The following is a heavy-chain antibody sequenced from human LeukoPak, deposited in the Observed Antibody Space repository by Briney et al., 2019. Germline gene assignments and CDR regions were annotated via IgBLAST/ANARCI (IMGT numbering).Heavy chain of an antibody. J-gene: IGHJ6*03. Sequence: SETLSLTCTVSGYSISSGYYWGWIRQPPGKGLEWIGSIYHSGSTNYNPSLKSRVTISVDTSKNQFSLKLSSVTAADTAVYYCARDGTVTREGPYYYYMDVWGKGTTVTISS. CDR3: ARDGTVTREGPYYYYMDV. V-gene: IGHV4-38-2*02. CDR2: IYHSGST. D-gene: IGHD4-17*01. CDR1: GYSISSGYY.